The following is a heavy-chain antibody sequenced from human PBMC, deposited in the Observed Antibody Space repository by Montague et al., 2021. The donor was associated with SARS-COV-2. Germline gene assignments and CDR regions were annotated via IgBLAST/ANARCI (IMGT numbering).Heavy chain of an antibody. D-gene: IGHD3-22*01. Sequence: SETLSLTCTVSGGAINSGDFYWSWIRQPAGKGLEWIGRIYVTGSTRYSPSLESRVTMSIDTAKGQFSLKLSSVTAADTAVYYCARQYYDSSGEDAFDIWGQGTMVTVSS. CDR3: ARQYYDSSGEDAFDI. J-gene: IGHJ3*02. CDR2: IYVTGST. CDR1: GGAINSGDFY. V-gene: IGHV4-61*10.